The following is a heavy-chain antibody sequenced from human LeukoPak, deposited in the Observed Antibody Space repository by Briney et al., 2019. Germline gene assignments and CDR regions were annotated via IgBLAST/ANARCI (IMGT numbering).Heavy chain of an antibody. CDR2: IKSKTDGGTT. D-gene: IGHD2-21*01. V-gene: IGHV3-15*07. CDR1: GFTFSNAW. J-gene: IGHJ4*02. CDR3: TTDTLLSPGLGYFDY. Sequence: GGSLRLSCAASGFTFSNAWMNWVRQAPGKGLEWVGRIKSKTDGGTTDYAAPVKGRFTISRDDSKNTLYLQMNSLKTEDTAVYYCTTDTLLSPGLGYFDYWGQGTLVTVSS.